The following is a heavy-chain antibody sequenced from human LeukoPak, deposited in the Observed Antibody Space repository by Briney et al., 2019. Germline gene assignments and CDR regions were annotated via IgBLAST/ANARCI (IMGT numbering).Heavy chain of an antibody. V-gene: IGHV3-7*01. J-gene: IGHJ4*02. Sequence: GGSLRLSCAASGFTFRSYWMSWVRQAPGKGLEWVANIKQDGSEKYYVDSVKGRFTISRDNSRNTLYLQMTSLRPEDTALYYCAKEWYVGSPPDYWGQGTQVTVSS. CDR3: AKEWYVGSPPDY. D-gene: IGHD3-10*01. CDR1: GFTFRSYW. CDR2: IKQDGSEK.